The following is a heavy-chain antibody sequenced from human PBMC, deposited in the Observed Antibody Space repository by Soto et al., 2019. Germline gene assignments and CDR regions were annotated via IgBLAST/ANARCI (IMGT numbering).Heavy chain of an antibody. J-gene: IGHJ6*02. D-gene: IGHD6-6*01. CDR2: IWYDGSNK. Sequence: QVQLVESGGGVVQPGRSLRLSCAASGFTFSSYGMHWVRQAPGKGLEWVAVIWYDGSNKYYADSVKGRFTISRDNSKNTLYLQMNSLRAEDKAVYYCARDSSSSEGYYYYYGMDVWGQGTTVTVSS. CDR1: GFTFSSYG. V-gene: IGHV3-33*01. CDR3: ARDSSSSEGYYYYYGMDV.